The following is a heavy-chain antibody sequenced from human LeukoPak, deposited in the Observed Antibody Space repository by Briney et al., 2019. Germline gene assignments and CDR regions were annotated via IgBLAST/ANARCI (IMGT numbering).Heavy chain of an antibody. V-gene: IGHV3-33*05. Sequence: PGRSLRLSCAASGFTFNTFGMHWVRQAPGKGLEWVAVITYDASKKFYIGSVKGRFTISRDNAKGSVYLQVNILRAEDTAVYYCSRGHYGPDYWGQGTLVTVSS. D-gene: IGHD3-16*01. CDR3: SRGHYGPDY. J-gene: IGHJ4*02. CDR1: GFTFNTFG. CDR2: ITYDASKK.